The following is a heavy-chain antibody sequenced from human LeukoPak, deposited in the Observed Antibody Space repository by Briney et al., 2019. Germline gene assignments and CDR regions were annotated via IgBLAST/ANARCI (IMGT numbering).Heavy chain of an antibody. CDR3: AREAFDWLFSWFDP. Sequence: GGSLRLSCAASGFTFDDYGMSWVRQAPGKGLEWVSGINWNGGSTGYADSVKGRFTISRDNAKNSLYLRMNSLRAEDTALYYCAREAFDWLFSWFDPWGQGTLVTVSS. D-gene: IGHD3-9*01. CDR2: INWNGGST. V-gene: IGHV3-20*04. CDR1: GFTFDDYG. J-gene: IGHJ5*02.